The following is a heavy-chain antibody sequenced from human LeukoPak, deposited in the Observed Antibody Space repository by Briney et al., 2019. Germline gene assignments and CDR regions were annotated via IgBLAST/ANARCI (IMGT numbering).Heavy chain of an antibody. CDR1: GFYG. D-gene: IGHD1-26*01. CDR2: IWYDGSNK. V-gene: IGHV3-33*01. J-gene: IGHJ4*02. Sequence: GGSLRLSCAASGFYGMHWVRQAPGRGLEWVAVIWYDGSNKYYADSVKGRFTISRDNSKNTLYLQMNSLRAEDTAVYYCATESGTYSGTCFDYWGQGTLVTVSS. CDR3: ATESGTYSGTCFDY.